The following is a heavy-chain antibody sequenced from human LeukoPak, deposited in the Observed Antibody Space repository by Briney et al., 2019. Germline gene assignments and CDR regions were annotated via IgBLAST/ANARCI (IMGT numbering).Heavy chain of an antibody. D-gene: IGHD3-10*01. CDR2: IIPILGIA. V-gene: IGHV1-69*04. CDR3: ARDMGLPWFDP. Sequence: GASVKVSCKASGGTFSSYAISWVRQAPGQGLEWMGRIIPILGIANYAQKFQGRVTITADKSTGTAYMELSSLRSEDTAVYYCARDMGLPWFDPWGQGTLVTVSS. CDR1: GGTFSSYA. J-gene: IGHJ5*02.